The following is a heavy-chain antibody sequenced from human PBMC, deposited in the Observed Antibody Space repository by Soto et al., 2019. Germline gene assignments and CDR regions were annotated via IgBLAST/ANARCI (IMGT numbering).Heavy chain of an antibody. CDR3: AKRATGTYFDY. D-gene: IGHD1-1*01. J-gene: IGHJ4*02. V-gene: IGHV3-30*18. CDR1: GFTFSSYG. CDR2: ISYDGSNK. Sequence: GGSLRLSCAASGFTFSSYGMHWVRQAPGKGLEWVSVISYDGSNKYYADSVKGRFTISRDNSKNTLYLQMNSLRAEDTAVYYCAKRATGTYFDYWGQGTLVTVSS.